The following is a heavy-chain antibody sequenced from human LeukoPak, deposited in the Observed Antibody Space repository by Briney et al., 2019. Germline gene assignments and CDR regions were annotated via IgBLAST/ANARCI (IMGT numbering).Heavy chain of an antibody. CDR1: GYTFTSYG. CDR2: ISAYNGNT. J-gene: IGHJ4*02. V-gene: IGHV1-18*01. Sequence: ASVKVSCKASGYTFTSYGISWVRQAPGQGLEWMGWISAYNGNTNYAQKLQGRVTMTTDTSTSTAYMELRSLRSDDTAVYYCARTTTYYDFWSGSPPRPYYFDYWGQGTLVTVSS. D-gene: IGHD3-3*01. CDR3: ARTTTYYDFWSGSPPRPYYFDY.